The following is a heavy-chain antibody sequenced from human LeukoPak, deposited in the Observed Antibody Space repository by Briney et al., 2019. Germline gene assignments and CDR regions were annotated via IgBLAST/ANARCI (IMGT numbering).Heavy chain of an antibody. V-gene: IGHV3-30-3*01. CDR3: ARDHSCTNGVCHTVNAFDY. Sequence: GGSLRLSCAASGFTFSSYWMHWVRQAPGKGLEWVAVISYDGSNKYYADSVKGRFTISRDNSKSTLYLQMNSLRAEDTAVYYCARDHSCTNGVCHTVNAFDYWGQGTLVTVSS. CDR1: GFTFSSYW. D-gene: IGHD2-8*01. J-gene: IGHJ4*02. CDR2: ISYDGSNK.